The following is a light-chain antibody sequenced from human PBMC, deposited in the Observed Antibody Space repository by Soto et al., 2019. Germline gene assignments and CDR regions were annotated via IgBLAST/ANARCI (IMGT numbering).Light chain of an antibody. CDR2: DAS. CDR3: QQYNNWPPWT. Sequence: VLTQSPGTLSLSPGEGATLSCRASQRVASDLAWYLQKPGQPPRLLIYDASIRATGIPDRISGSGSGTEFTLTISSLQSEDFAVYYCQQYNNWPPWTFGQGTKVEIK. J-gene: IGKJ1*01. CDR1: QRVASD. V-gene: IGKV3D-15*01.